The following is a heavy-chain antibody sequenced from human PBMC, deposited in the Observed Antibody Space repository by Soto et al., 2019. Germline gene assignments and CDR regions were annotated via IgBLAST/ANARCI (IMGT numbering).Heavy chain of an antibody. J-gene: IGHJ4*02. CDR3: ANLGGYYQGPDY. D-gene: IGHD3-22*01. CDR1: GFTFSSYA. CDR2: ISGSGGST. V-gene: IGHV3-23*01. Sequence: PGGSLRLSCAASGFTFSSYAMSWVRQAPGKGLEWVSAISGSGGSTYYADSMKGRFTISRDNSKNTLYLQMNSLRAEDTAVYYCANLGGYYQGPDYWGQGTLVTVSS.